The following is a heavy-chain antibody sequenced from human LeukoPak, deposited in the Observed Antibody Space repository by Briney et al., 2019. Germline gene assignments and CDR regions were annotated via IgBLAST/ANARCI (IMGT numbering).Heavy chain of an antibody. CDR3: ANLGYCSSTSCRSRFDY. V-gene: IGHV3-30*18. CDR1: GFTFSPYG. D-gene: IGHD2-2*01. Sequence: GRSLRLSCVASGFTFSPYGMHWVRQAPGKGLEWVAVISHDGTNKSYADSVKGRFTISRDNSKNMLYLQMNSLRAEDTAVYHCANLGYCSSTSCRSRFDYWGQGTLVTVSS. CDR2: ISHDGTNK. J-gene: IGHJ4*02.